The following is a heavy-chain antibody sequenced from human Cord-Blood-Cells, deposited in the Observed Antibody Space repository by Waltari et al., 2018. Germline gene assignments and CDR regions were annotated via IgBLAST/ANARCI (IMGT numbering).Heavy chain of an antibody. CDR2: IYYSGST. D-gene: IGHD3-9*01. J-gene: IGHJ5*02. V-gene: IGHV4-39*07. CDR3: ARHPGGYDILTGYYINWFDP. CDR1: GGSISSSSYY. Sequence: QLQLQESGPGLVKPSETLSLTCTVSGGSISSSSYYWGWIRQPPGKGLEWFGSIYYSGSTYYSPSLKSRVTISVDTSKNQVSLKLSSVAAADTAVYYCARHPGGYDILTGYYINWFDPWGQGTLVTVSS.